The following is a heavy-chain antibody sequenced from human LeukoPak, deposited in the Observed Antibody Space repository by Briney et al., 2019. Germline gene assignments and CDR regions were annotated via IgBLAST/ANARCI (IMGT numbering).Heavy chain of an antibody. CDR1: GGSISSYY. V-gene: IGHV4-59*01. CDR3: ARDNIDSSTISYYFDY. CDR2: ISYSGTT. D-gene: IGHD2-2*01. J-gene: IGHJ4*02. Sequence: ETLSLTCTVSGGSISSYYWSWIRQPPGKGLEWTGYISYSGTTNYNPSLKSRVTISLDTSKNQFSLKLSSVTAADTAVYYCARDNIDSSTISYYFDYWGQGTLVTVSS.